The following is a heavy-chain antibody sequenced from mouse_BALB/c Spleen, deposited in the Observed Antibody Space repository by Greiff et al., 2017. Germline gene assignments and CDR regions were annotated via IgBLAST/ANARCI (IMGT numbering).Heavy chain of an antibody. J-gene: IGHJ4*01. Sequence: QVQLQQSGAELVRPGALVKLSCKASGFNIKDYYIHWVKQRPGQGLEWIGWIYPGNVNTKYNEKFKGKATLTADKSSSTAYMQLSSLTSEDSAVYFCAREDGNYAMDYWGQGTSVTVSS. CDR3: AREDGNYAMDY. V-gene: IGHV1S56*01. CDR2: IYPGNVNT. CDR1: GFNIKDYY. D-gene: IGHD2-1*01.